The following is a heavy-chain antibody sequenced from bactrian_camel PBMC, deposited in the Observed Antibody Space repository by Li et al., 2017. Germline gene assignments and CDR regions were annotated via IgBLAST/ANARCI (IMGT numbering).Heavy chain of an antibody. J-gene: IGHJ4*01. CDR3: ASISGSTPYNY. CDR2: IDREGEDT. D-gene: IGHD5*01. Sequence: VQLVESGGGLVQPGGSLRLSCAASGFSFTLFYMSWVRQAPGKGLEWVAKIDREGEDTLYADSVKGRFTISRDNAKNTVYLQMNSLKSEDTALYYCASISGSTPYNYWGQGTQVTVS. V-gene: IGHV3S5*01. CDR1: GFSFTLFY.